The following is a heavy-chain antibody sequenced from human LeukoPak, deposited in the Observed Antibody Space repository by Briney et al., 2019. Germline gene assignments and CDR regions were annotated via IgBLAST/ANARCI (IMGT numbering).Heavy chain of an antibody. D-gene: IGHD2-15*01. CDR1: GYTFTGYY. Sequence: ASVKVSCKAPGYTFTGYYMHYIRQAPGQGLEWMGWINPYTGGTNYAQKFQGRVTMTRDTSISTAYMDLSRLRSDDTAVYYCARPYCSGGSCHDYFDYWGQGTLVTVSS. J-gene: IGHJ4*02. CDR2: INPYTGGT. V-gene: IGHV1-2*02. CDR3: ARPYCSGGSCHDYFDY.